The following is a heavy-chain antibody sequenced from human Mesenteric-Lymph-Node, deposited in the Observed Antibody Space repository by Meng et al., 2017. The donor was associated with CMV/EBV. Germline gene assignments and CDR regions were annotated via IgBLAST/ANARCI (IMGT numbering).Heavy chain of an antibody. CDR3: ARDFGDFWSGYPYFDY. Sequence: GESLKISCAASGFTFSDYYMSWIRQAPGKGLEWVSYISSSGSTIYYADSVKGRFTISRDNAKNSLSLQMNSLRAEDTAVYYCARDFGDFWSGYPYFDYWGQGTLVTVSS. D-gene: IGHD3-3*01. V-gene: IGHV3-11*04. CDR1: GFTFSDYY. CDR2: ISSSGSTI. J-gene: IGHJ4*02.